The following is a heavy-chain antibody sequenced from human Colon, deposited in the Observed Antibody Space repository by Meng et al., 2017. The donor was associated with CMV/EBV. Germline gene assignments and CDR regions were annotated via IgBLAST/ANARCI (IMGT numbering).Heavy chain of an antibody. Sequence: ITLKESGPTLVKPTQTLTLTCTFSGFSLSTIGMGVGWIRQSPGKALEWLGVIYWDDDKRYSPSLKSRLTITKDTSKNQVVLTMTNLDPLDTATYYCAHRPYGSGSYFFDYWGQGTLVTVSS. V-gene: IGHV2-5*02. CDR3: AHRPYGSGSYFFDY. CDR1: GFSLSTIGMG. D-gene: IGHD3-10*01. CDR2: IYWDDDK. J-gene: IGHJ4*02.